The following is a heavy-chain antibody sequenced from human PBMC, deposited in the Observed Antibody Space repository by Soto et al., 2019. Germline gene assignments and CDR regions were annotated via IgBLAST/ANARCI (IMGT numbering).Heavy chain of an antibody. Sequence: ASVKVSCKASGYRFTSYGISWVRQAPGQGLEWMGWISGYNGNTDYAQELQGRVTMTTDTSTSTAYMELTSLRSDDTAVYYCARDLGQQVISRAWFFDFWGRGTLVTVSS. CDR1: GYRFTSYG. CDR3: ARDLGQQVISRAWFFDF. J-gene: IGHJ2*01. V-gene: IGHV1-18*01. CDR2: ISGYNGNT. D-gene: IGHD6-13*01.